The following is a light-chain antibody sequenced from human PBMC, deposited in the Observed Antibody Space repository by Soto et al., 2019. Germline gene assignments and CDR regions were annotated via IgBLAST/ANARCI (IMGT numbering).Light chain of an antibody. V-gene: IGLV1-40*01. Sequence: QSVLTQPPSVSGAPGQRVTISCTGSSSNIGAGYDVHGYQQLPVTAPKLLIYANKNRPAGVPDRFSASKSGTSASLAITGLQAEDEADYYCQSYDTSQSGYVFGTGTKLTVL. CDR2: ANK. CDR3: QSYDTSQSGYV. CDR1: SSNIGAGYD. J-gene: IGLJ1*01.